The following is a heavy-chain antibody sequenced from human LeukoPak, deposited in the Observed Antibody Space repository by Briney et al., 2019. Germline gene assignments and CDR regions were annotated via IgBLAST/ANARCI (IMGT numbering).Heavy chain of an antibody. CDR2: INPNGGGT. CDR1: GYTFTGYY. D-gene: IGHD3-22*01. J-gene: IGHJ3*02. Sequence: GASVKVSRKASGYTFTGYYMHWVRQAPGQGLEWMGWINPNGGGTNYAQKFQGRFTMTRDTSISTAYMELSRLRSDDTAVYYCATYDSIGYDDAFDIWGQGTMVTVSS. CDR3: ATYDSIGYDDAFDI. V-gene: IGHV1-2*02.